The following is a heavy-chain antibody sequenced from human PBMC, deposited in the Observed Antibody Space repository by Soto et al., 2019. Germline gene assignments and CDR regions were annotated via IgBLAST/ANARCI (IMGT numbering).Heavy chain of an antibody. CDR1: GFTFSSYA. CDR3: AKDRITMIVVVITTGMDV. D-gene: IGHD3-22*01. J-gene: IGHJ6*02. Sequence: HPGGSLRLSCAASGFTFSSYAMSWVRQAPGKGLEWVSAISGSGGSTYYADSVKGRFTISRDNSKNTLYLQMNSLRAEDTAVYYCAKDRITMIVVVITTGMDVWGQGTTVTVSS. V-gene: IGHV3-23*01. CDR2: ISGSGGST.